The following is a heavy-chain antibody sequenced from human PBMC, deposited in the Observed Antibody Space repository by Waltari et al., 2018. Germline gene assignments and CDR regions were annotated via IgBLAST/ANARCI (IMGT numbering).Heavy chain of an antibody. Sequence: EVQLVESGGGLVQQGGSLRLYCADYGFTFSSYWMSWVRQAPGQGLEGVAQIKQDGSEKYYVDSVKGRFTISSDNAKNSLSLQMNSLRAEDTAVYYCARGAGYVDYWVQGTLVTVSS. CDR2: IKQDGSEK. J-gene: IGHJ4*02. D-gene: IGHD6-19*01. CDR3: ARGAGYVDY. CDR1: GFTFSSYW. V-gene: IGHV3-7*01.